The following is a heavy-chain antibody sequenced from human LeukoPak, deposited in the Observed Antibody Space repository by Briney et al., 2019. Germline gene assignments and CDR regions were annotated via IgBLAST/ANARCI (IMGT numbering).Heavy chain of an antibody. J-gene: IGHJ2*01. CDR2: IYYSRTT. CDR3: VRRQWELQYFDL. D-gene: IGHD1-26*01. Sequence: SETLSLTCTVSGGSISSYYWSWIRQPPGKGLEWIGYIYYSRTTEYNPSLKSRVTISADTSKNQFSLKLNSVTAADTAVYYCVRRQWELQYFDLWGRGTLVAVSS. CDR1: GGSISSYY. V-gene: IGHV4-59*01.